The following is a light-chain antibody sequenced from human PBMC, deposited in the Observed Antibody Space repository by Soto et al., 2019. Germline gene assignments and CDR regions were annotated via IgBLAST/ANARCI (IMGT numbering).Light chain of an antibody. Sequence: EIVLTQSPGTLSLSPGERATLSCRASQSVSGRNLAWYQQKPGKAPRLDIFGASTRAPGIPDRFTGRGSGTDFTITISRLEPEDFAVYYCQQYESPPWTFGQGTKVEIK. CDR2: GAS. V-gene: IGKV3-20*01. J-gene: IGKJ1*01. CDR1: QSVSGRN. CDR3: QQYESPPWT.